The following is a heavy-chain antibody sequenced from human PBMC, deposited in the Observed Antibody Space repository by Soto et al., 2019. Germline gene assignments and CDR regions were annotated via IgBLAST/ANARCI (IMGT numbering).Heavy chain of an antibody. CDR3: AKLVGSASAFDI. Sequence: QVQLVESGGGVVHPGRSLRLSCAASGFTFRTYGLHWVRQAPGKGLEWVAVISYDGSDQYYADSVKGRFTISRDNSKNTLYLQMNSLRPDDTAMYYCAKLVGSASAFDIWGQGTMVTVSS. J-gene: IGHJ3*02. CDR1: GFTFRTYG. V-gene: IGHV3-30*18. D-gene: IGHD6-25*01. CDR2: ISYDGSDQ.